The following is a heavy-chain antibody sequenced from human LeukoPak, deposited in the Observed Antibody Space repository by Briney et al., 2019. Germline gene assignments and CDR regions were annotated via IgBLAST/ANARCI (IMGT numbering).Heavy chain of an antibody. CDR3: ARGTQWRGDYYYMDV. CDR2: MNPNSGNK. D-gene: IGHD6-19*01. CDR1: GYSFTNFD. J-gene: IGHJ6*03. Sequence: ASVKVSCKASGYSFTNFDVNWVRRATGQGLEWMGWMNPNSGNKGYAQKFQGRVTMTMNTSITTAYMELRSLRSEDTAVYYCARGTQWRGDYYYMDVWGRGTTVTVSS. V-gene: IGHV1-8*01.